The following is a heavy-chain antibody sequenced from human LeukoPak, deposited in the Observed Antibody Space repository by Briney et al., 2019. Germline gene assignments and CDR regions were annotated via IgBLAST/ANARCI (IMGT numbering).Heavy chain of an antibody. V-gene: IGHV1-69*06. D-gene: IGHD2-15*01. Sequence: ASVTVSCKASGGTFSSYAISWVRQAPGQGLEWMGGIIPIFGTANYAQKFQGRVTITADKSTSTAYMELSSLRSEDTAVYYCARERRVVVDPRSYYYYGMDVWGKGTTVTVSS. CDR1: GGTFSSYA. CDR3: ARERRVVVDPRSYYYYGMDV. CDR2: IIPIFGTA. J-gene: IGHJ6*04.